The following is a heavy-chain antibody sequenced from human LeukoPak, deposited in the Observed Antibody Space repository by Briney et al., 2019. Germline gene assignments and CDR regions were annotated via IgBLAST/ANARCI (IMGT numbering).Heavy chain of an antibody. Sequence: ASVKVSCKASGGTFSSYAISWVRQAPGQGLEWMGGIIPIFGTANYAQKFQGRVTITADESTSTAYMELSSLRSEDTAVYYCARVSLYSGSYSDDAFDIWGQGTMVTVSS. CDR3: ARVSLYSGSYSDDAFDI. D-gene: IGHD1-26*01. J-gene: IGHJ3*02. CDR2: IIPIFGTA. CDR1: GGTFSSYA. V-gene: IGHV1-69*13.